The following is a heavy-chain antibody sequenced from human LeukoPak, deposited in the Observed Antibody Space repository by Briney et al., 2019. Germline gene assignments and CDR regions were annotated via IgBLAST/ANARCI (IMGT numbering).Heavy chain of an antibody. D-gene: IGHD6-19*01. J-gene: IGHJ5*02. CDR3: AKAPYSSGWSNWLDP. CDR1: GFIFSRYA. V-gene: IGHV3-23*01. CDR2: ISGSGDVT. Sequence: TGGSLRLSCAASGFIFSRYAMNWVRQAPGKGLEWVSIISGSGDVTYYADSVKGRFTVSRDNSKNTLSLQMNSLRAEDTAVYYCAKAPYSSGWSNWLDPWGQGTLVTVSS.